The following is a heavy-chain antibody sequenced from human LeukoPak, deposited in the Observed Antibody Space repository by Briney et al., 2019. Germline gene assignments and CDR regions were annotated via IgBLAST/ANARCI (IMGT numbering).Heavy chain of an antibody. D-gene: IGHD2-15*01. J-gene: IGHJ4*02. CDR3: ARHVAPDMDYFDY. Sequence: SETLSLTCTVSGGSISGYYWTWIRQSPGKRPEWLAYIRYTGSTNYNPSLKSRLSLSVDTSKNQFSPTLTSVTAADTAVYYCARHVAPDMDYFDYWGPGTLVTVSP. CDR2: IRYTGST. CDR1: GGSISGYY. V-gene: IGHV4-59*08.